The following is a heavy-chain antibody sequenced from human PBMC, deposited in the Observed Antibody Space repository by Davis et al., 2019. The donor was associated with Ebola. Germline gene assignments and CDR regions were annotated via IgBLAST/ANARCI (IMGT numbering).Heavy chain of an antibody. CDR2: INHSGGT. J-gene: IGHJ6*02. CDR3: ARGFYDFWSGYYGMDV. D-gene: IGHD3-3*01. CDR1: GGSFSDYY. V-gene: IGHV4-34*01. Sequence: PSETLSLTCAVYGGSFSDYYWSWIRQPPGKGLEWIGEINHSGGTNYNPSLKSRVTISVDTSKNQFSLKLSSVTAADTAVYYCARGFYDFWSGYYGMDVWGQGTTVTVSS.